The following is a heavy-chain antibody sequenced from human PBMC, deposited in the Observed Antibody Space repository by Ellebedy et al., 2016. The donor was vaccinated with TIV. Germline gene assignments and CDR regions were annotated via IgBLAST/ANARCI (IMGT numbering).Heavy chain of an antibody. CDR1: GFTFSTYW. J-gene: IGHJ6*03. D-gene: IGHD1-1*01. CDR2: IKPDGSEK. V-gene: IGHV3-7*01. Sequence: GESLKISCAASGFTFSTYWMHWVRQAPGKGLEWVANIKPDGSEKYYVDSVKGRFTVSRDNAKNSLYLQMNSLKAEDTALYFCASSWPNWKGVYFYYYLDVWGKGTTVTVSS. CDR3: ASSWPNWKGVYFYYYLDV.